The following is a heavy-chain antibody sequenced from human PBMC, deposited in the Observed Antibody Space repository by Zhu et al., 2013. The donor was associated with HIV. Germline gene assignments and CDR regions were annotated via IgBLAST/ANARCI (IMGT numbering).Heavy chain of an antibody. CDR2: IIPIFGTA. CDR1: GGTFSSYA. V-gene: IGHV1-69*01. Sequence: QVQLVQSGAEVKKPGSSVKVSCKASGGTFSSYAISWVRQAPGQGLEWMGGIIPIFGTANYAQKFQGRVTITADESTSTAYMELSSLRSEDTAVYYCAREGTYYYDSSGYALFDYWGQGTLVTVSS. D-gene: IGHD3-22*01. CDR3: AREGTYYYDSSGYALFDY. J-gene: IGHJ4*02.